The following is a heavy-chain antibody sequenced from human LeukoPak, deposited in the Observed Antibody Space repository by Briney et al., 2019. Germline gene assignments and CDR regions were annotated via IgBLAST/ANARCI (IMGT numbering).Heavy chain of an antibody. CDR3: TRQLSWASDTGDS. Sequence: SQTLCLTSNVSGGSISGSRRYWGWVRQPPGGGLEWIGCIRYIGPTSYNPSLHSRLTIFVDSSQNQFSLKLKSLTAADTSMYYCTRQLSWASDTGDSWGQGTMVTVSS. D-gene: IGHD6-13*01. CDR2: IRYIGPT. J-gene: IGHJ5*01. V-gene: IGHV4-39*01. CDR1: GGSISGSRRY.